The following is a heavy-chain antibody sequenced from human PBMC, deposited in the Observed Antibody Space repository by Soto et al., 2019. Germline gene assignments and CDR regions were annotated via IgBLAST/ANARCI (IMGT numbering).Heavy chain of an antibody. CDR1: GGSISSGGYY. Sequence: PSETLSLTCTVSGGSISSGGYYWSWIRQHPGKGLEWIGYIYYSGSTYYNPSLKSRVTISMDTSKNQFSLRLTSVTAADTAVYYCATSYNWNYLFDYWGQGTLVTVSS. CDR2: IYYSGST. V-gene: IGHV4-30-4*08. J-gene: IGHJ4*02. CDR3: ATSYNWNYLFDY. D-gene: IGHD1-7*01.